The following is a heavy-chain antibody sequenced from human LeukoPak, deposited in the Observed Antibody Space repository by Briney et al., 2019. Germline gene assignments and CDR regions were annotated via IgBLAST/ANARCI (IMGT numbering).Heavy chain of an antibody. CDR3: ARVSDSYGKDVDAFDI. Sequence: GSLRLSCAASGFTVSSNYMSWVRQPPGKGLEWIGEIYHSGSTNYNPSLKSRVTISVDKSKNQFSLKLSSVTAADTAVYYCARVSDSYGKDVDAFDIWGQGTMVTVSS. D-gene: IGHD5-18*01. CDR2: IYHSGST. CDR1: GFTVSSNY. J-gene: IGHJ3*02. V-gene: IGHV4-4*02.